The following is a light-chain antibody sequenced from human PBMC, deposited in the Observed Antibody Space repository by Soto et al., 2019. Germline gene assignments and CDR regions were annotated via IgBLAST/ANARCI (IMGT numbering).Light chain of an antibody. Sequence: ENVLTQSPGTLSLSPGDTATLSCRASQTIFNSYLAWYQQKPGQAPRLLIYGASSRATGIPDRFSGGGSGTDFTLTITRLEPEDFAVYYCQQYGSSRLTFGGGTKVEIK. J-gene: IGKJ4*01. CDR3: QQYGSSRLT. V-gene: IGKV3-20*01. CDR1: QTIFNSY. CDR2: GAS.